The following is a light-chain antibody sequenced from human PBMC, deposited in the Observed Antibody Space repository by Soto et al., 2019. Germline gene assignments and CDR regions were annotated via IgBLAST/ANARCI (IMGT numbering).Light chain of an antibody. CDR1: SSNIGAGYD. CDR3: QSCAGSLSGSGV. V-gene: IGLV1-40*01. J-gene: IGLJ1*01. Sequence: QSVLTQPPSVSGAPGQRVTISCTGSSSNIGAGYDVHWYQQLPGTAPKLLIYGNINRPSGVPDRCSGSKSGTSASLAITGIQVEDEAEYYCQSCAGSLSGSGVFGNGSQGTVL. CDR2: GNI.